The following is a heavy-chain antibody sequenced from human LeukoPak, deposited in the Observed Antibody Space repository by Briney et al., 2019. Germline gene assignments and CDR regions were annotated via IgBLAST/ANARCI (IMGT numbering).Heavy chain of an antibody. D-gene: IGHD2-21*02. Sequence: ASVKVSCKASGGTFSSYAISWVRQAPGQGLEWMGGIIPIFGTANYAQKFQGRVTTTADESTSTAYMELSSLRSEDTAVYYCARDGYCGGDCPFDYWGQGTLVTVSS. CDR3: ARDGYCGGDCPFDY. V-gene: IGHV1-69*13. CDR1: GGTFSSYA. J-gene: IGHJ4*02. CDR2: IIPIFGTA.